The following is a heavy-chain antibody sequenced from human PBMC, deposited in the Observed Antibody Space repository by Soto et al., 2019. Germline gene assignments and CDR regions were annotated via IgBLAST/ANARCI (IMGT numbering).Heavy chain of an antibody. V-gene: IGHV3-23*01. D-gene: IGHD5-12*01. CDR3: AKDKDSGGGYNYADY. J-gene: IGHJ4*02. CDR1: GFTFSSYA. Sequence: GGSLRLSCAASGFTFSSYAMSWVRQAPGKGLEWVSAISGSGGSTYYADSVKGRFTISRDNSKNTLYLQMNSLRAEDTAVYYCAKDKDSGGGYNYADYWGQGTLVTVSS. CDR2: ISGSGGST.